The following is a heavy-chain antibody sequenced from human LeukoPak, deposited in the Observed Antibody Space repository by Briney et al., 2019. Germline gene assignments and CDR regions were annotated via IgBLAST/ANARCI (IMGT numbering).Heavy chain of an antibody. J-gene: IGHJ4*02. D-gene: IGHD6-13*01. Sequence: GRSLRLSCAASGFTFSSYAMSWVRQAPGKGLEWVSAISGSGGSTYYADSVKGRFTISRDNSKNTLYLQMNSLRAEDTAVYYCAKALYSRSWYSEYYFDYSGQGTLVTVSS. CDR1: GFTFSSYA. CDR2: ISGSGGST. CDR3: AKALYSRSWYSEYYFDY. V-gene: IGHV3-23*01.